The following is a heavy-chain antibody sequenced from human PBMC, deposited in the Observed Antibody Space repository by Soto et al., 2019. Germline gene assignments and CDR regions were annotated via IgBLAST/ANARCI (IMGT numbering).Heavy chain of an antibody. CDR3: ARGKRLAVAGTRWFDP. CDR2: INAGNGNT. Sequence: GASVKVSSKASGYTFTSYAMHWVRQAPGQRLEWMGWINAGNGNTKYSQKFQGRVTITRDTSASTAYMELSSLRSEDTAVYYCARGKRLAVAGTRWFDPWGQGTLVTVSS. D-gene: IGHD6-19*01. V-gene: IGHV1-3*01. CDR1: GYTFTSYA. J-gene: IGHJ5*02.